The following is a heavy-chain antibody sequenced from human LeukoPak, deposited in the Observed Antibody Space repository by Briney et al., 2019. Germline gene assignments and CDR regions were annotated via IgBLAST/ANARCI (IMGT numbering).Heavy chain of an antibody. V-gene: IGHV3-23*01. J-gene: IGHJ4*02. Sequence: GGSLRLSCAASGFAFSSYVMNWVRQAPGKGLEWVSALSGSGGTTYYADSVKGRFTISRDNSKNTLYLQMNSLRAEDTAVYYCAKDPHARVTGTTLYWGQGTLVTVSS. D-gene: IGHD1-20*01. CDR2: LSGSGGTT. CDR3: AKDPHARVTGTTLY. CDR1: GFAFSSYV.